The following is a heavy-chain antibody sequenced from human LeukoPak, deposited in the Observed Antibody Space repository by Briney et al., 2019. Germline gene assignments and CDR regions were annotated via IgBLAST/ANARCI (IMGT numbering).Heavy chain of an antibody. D-gene: IGHD3-10*01. J-gene: IGHJ4*02. Sequence: SETLSLTCAVSGGSISSGGYSWSWIRQPPGKGLEWIGYIYYSGSTYYNPSLKSRVTISVDTSKNQFSLKLSSVTAADTAVYYCARSQPPIWFGELLFDYWGQGTLVTVSS. CDR1: GGSISSGGYS. CDR3: ARSQPPIWFGELLFDY. V-gene: IGHV4-30-4*07. CDR2: IYYSGST.